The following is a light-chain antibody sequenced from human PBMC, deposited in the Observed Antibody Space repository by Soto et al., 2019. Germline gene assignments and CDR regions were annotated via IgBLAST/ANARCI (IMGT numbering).Light chain of an antibody. CDR1: QSISSW. CDR2: DAS. Sequence: IQMTDSPSTLSASVLYRVTITCRASQSISSWLAWYQQKPGKAPKLLIYDASSLESGVPSRFSGSGSGTEFTLTISSLQPDDFATYYCQQYNSYSWTFGQGTKVDI. V-gene: IGKV1-5*01. CDR3: QQYNSYSWT. J-gene: IGKJ1*01.